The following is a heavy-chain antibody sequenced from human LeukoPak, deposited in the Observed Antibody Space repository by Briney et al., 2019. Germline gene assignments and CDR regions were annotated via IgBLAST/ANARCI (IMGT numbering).Heavy chain of an antibody. V-gene: IGHV3-30*02. CDR3: AKDGLFCAYERGFDS. CDR1: GFIFSNHG. J-gene: IGHJ4*02. D-gene: IGHD5-12*01. CDR2: IQNDGANK. Sequence: PGGSLRLSCAASGFIFSNHGIHWVRRAPGKGLEWVAFIQNDGANKYYGDSVRGRFTISRDNSKNMMYLQMNSLRAEDTAFYYCAKDGLFCAYERGFDSWGQGTLVTVSS.